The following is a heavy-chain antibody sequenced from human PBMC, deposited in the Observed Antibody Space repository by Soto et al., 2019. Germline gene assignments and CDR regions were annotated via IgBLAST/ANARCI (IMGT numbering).Heavy chain of an antibody. Sequence: ASVKVSCKASGYTFTSYYMHWVRQAPGQGLEWMGIINPSGGSTSYAQKFQGRVTMTRDTSTSTVYMELSSLRSEDTAVYYCARDHYDSSGYSLLFDYWGQGTLVPVSS. V-gene: IGHV1-46*01. D-gene: IGHD3-22*01. CDR3: ARDHYDSSGYSLLFDY. CDR2: INPSGGST. CDR1: GYTFTSYY. J-gene: IGHJ4*02.